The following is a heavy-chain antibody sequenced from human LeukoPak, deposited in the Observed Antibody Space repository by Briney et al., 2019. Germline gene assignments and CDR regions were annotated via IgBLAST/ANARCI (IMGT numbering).Heavy chain of an antibody. CDR1: GFTFSSYG. D-gene: IGHD6-19*01. V-gene: IGHV3-30*18. J-gene: IGHJ5*02. CDR3: AKGLEQWLVRQLSVDP. Sequence: GGSLRLSCAASGFTFSSYGMHWVRQAPGKGLEWVAVISYDGSNKYYADSVKGRFTISRDNSKNTLYLQMNSLRAEDTAVYYCAKGLEQWLVRQLSVDPWGQGTLATVSS. CDR2: ISYDGSNK.